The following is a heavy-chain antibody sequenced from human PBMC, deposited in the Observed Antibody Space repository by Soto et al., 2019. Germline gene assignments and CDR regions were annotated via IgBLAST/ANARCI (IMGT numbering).Heavy chain of an antibody. V-gene: IGHV5-51*01. CDR3: ARLGDIVATISSYYYGMDV. D-gene: IGHD5-12*01. Sequence: GESLKISCKGSGYSFTSYWIGWVRQMPGKGLEWMGIIYPGDSDTRYSPSFQGQATISADKSISTAYLQWSSLKASDTAMYYCARLGDIVATISSYYYGMDVWGQGTTVTVSS. J-gene: IGHJ6*02. CDR2: IYPGDSDT. CDR1: GYSFTSYW.